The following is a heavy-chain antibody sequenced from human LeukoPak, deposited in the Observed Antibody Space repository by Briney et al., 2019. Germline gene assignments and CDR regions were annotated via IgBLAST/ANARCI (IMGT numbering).Heavy chain of an antibody. CDR3: ARVIRSYYGSGSYTFDY. CDR2: ISAYNGNT. D-gene: IGHD3-10*01. J-gene: IGHJ4*02. CDR1: GYTFTSYG. Sequence: ASVKVSCKASGYTFTSYGISWVRQAPGQGLEWMGWISAYNGNTNYAQKLQGRVTMTTDTSTSTAYMELRSLRSDDTAVYYCARVIRSYYGSGSYTFDYWGQGTLVTVSS. V-gene: IGHV1-18*01.